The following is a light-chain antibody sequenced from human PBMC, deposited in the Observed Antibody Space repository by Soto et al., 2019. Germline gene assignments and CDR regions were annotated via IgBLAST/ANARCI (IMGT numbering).Light chain of an antibody. V-gene: IGLV1-40*01. CDR1: SSNIGAGYD. CDR3: QSFDSSLSVHVV. Sequence: QSVLTQPPSVSGAPGQRVTISCSGSSSNIGAGYDVHWYQQFPGAAPKLLIHGNTNRPSGVPDRFSGSRSGTSASLAITGPQAEDEADYYGQSFDSSLSVHVVFGGGTKLTVL. CDR2: GNT. J-gene: IGLJ2*01.